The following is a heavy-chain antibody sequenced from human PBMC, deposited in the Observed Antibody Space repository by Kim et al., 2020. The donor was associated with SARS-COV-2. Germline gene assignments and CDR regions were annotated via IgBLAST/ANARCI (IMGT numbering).Heavy chain of an antibody. CDR1: GFTVSSNY. CDR2: IYSGGST. Sequence: GGSLRLSCAASGFTVSSNYMSWVRQAPGKGLEWVSVIYSGGSTYYADSVKGRFTISRDNYKNTMYLQMNSLRAEDTAVYYCARDKLSGSDFLALDYWGQGTLVTVSS. V-gene: IGHV3-53*01. J-gene: IGHJ4*02. CDR3: ARDKLSGSDFLALDY. D-gene: IGHD1-26*01.